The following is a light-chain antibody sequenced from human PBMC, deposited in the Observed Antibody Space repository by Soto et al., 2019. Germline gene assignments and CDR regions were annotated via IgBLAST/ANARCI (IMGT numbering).Light chain of an antibody. CDR2: DAS. J-gene: IGKJ5*01. Sequence: EIVLTQSPATLSLSPGERATLSCRASQSVSSYLAWYQQKPGQAPRLLIYDASNRATGSPARFSGSGSGTDFTLTISSLEPEDFAVYYCHQRSNWPPYTFGQGTRLEIK. CDR1: QSVSSY. V-gene: IGKV3-11*01. CDR3: HQRSNWPPYT.